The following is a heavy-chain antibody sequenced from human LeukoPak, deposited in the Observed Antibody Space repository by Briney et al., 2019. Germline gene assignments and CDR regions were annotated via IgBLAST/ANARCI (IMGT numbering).Heavy chain of an antibody. CDR3: ARDNQWLVLSFDY. J-gene: IGHJ4*02. CDR2: ISSSSSTI. CDR1: GFTFSSYS. D-gene: IGHD6-19*01. V-gene: IGHV3-48*01. Sequence: GGSLRLSCAASGFTFSSYSMNWVRQAPGKGLECVSYISSSSSTIYYADSVKGRFTISRDNAKNSLYLQMNSLRAEDTAVYYCARDNQWLVLSFDYWGQGTLVTVSS.